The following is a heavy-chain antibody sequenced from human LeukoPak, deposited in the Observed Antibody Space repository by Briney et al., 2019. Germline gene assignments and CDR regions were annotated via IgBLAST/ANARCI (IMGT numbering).Heavy chain of an antibody. Sequence: GGSLRLSCAASGFTFSSYSMNWVRQAPWKGLEWVSSISSSSSYIYYADSVKGRFTISRDNAKNSLYLQMNSLRAEDTAVYYCARDKTRVFDYWGQGTLVTVSS. V-gene: IGHV3-21*01. J-gene: IGHJ4*02. CDR3: ARDKTRVFDY. CDR2: ISSSSSYI. CDR1: GFTFSSYS.